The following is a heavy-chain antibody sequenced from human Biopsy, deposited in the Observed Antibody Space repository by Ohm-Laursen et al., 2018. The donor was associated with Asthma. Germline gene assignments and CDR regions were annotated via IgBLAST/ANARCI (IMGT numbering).Heavy chain of an antibody. J-gene: IGHJ6*02. CDR3: ARMITIFGVVSRGMDV. V-gene: IGHV3-74*01. Sequence: SLRLSCSASGFTFSSYWMHWVRQAPGKGLVWVSRINSDGSSTSYADSVKGRFTISRDNAKNSLYLQMNSLRDKDTAVYYCARMITIFGVVSRGMDVWGQGTTVTVSS. CDR2: INSDGSST. D-gene: IGHD3-3*01. CDR1: GFTFSSYW.